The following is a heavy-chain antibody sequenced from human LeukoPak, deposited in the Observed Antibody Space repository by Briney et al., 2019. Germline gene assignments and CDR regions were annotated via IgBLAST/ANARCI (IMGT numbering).Heavy chain of an antibody. D-gene: IGHD5-12*01. CDR1: GFTVSNAL. CDR2: IKSKADGGTT. V-gene: IGHV3-15*01. J-gene: IGHJ4*01. Sequence: GGSLRLSCAASGFTVSNALVSWVRQAPGKGVEWVGRIKSKADGGTTDYAAPVKGRFTISRDDSKNTLSLQMNSLKTEDTAVYYCTLYSGYQFDYWGHGTLVTVSS. CDR3: TLYSGYQFDY.